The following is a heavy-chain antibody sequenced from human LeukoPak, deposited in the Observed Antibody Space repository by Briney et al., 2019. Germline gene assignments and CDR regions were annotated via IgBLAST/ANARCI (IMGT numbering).Heavy chain of an antibody. V-gene: IGHV3-23*01. Sequence: GGSLRLSCAASGFTFSSYAMSWVRQAPGKGLEWVSAIGGSGVNTYYADSAKGRFTISRDNAKNSLYLQVNSLRAEDTAVYYCARDRGTYCGADCSQYYFDYWGQGTLVTVSS. CDR3: ARDRGTYCGADCSQYYFDY. CDR1: GFTFSSYA. J-gene: IGHJ4*02. CDR2: IGGSGVNT. D-gene: IGHD2-21*01.